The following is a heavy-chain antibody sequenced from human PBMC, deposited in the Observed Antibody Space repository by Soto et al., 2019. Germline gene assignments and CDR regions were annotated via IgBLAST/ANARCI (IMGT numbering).Heavy chain of an antibody. CDR2: IDPSDSYT. Sequence: LKISCKGFGYSFTRYWISWVRQMPGKGLEWMGRIDPSDSYTNYSPSLQGHVTISVDKSISTAYLQWSSLRASDTGMYYCAKLRTAAVGSDLEDWGHGTLVTVSS. V-gene: IGHV5-10-1*01. CDR3: AKLRTAAVGSDLED. CDR1: GYSFTRYW. D-gene: IGHD4-17*01. J-gene: IGHJ4*01.